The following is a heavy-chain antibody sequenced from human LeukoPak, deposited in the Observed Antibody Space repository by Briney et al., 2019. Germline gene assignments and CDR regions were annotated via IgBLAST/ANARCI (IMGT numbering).Heavy chain of an antibody. D-gene: IGHD2-21*02. Sequence: ASVKVSCKASGGTFSSYAISWVRQAPGQGLEWMGRIIPILGIANYAQKFQGRVTITADKSTSTAYMELSSLRSEDTAVYYCARGPIVVVTATTYYFDYWGQGTLVTVSS. CDR1: GGTFSSYA. J-gene: IGHJ4*02. V-gene: IGHV1-69*04. CDR2: IIPILGIA. CDR3: ARGPIVVVTATTYYFDY.